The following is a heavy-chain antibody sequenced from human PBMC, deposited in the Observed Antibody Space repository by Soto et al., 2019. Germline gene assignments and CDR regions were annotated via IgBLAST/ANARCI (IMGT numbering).Heavy chain of an antibody. D-gene: IGHD6-19*01. CDR3: VKGGYKTGWPPFDH. CDR1: SFRFSAYG. Sequence: QVKLVEFGGAVVQSGRSLRLSCTASSFRFSAYGMHWVRQAPGKGLEWVALISDDGKTQFFTESVEGRFTISRDNSRNTLYLQMNRLRPEDTAVYSCVKGGYKTGWPPFDHWGHGTRVTVSS. J-gene: IGHJ4*01. CDR2: ISDDGKTQ. V-gene: IGHV3-30*18.